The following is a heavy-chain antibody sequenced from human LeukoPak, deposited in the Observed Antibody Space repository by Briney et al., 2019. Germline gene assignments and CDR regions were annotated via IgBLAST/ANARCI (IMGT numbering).Heavy chain of an antibody. CDR3: ARDRGERGSSWSLPAHGFDI. D-gene: IGHD6-13*01. CDR2: IVPIIGTT. J-gene: IGHJ3*02. CDR1: GGTFSSYA. V-gene: IGHV1-69*05. Sequence: SVKVSXKASGGTFSSYAINWVRQAPGQGLEWMGRIVPIIGTTNYAQKFQGRVTITTDESTSTAYMELSSLRSEDTAVYYCARDRGERGSSWSLPAHGFDIWGQGTMVTVSS.